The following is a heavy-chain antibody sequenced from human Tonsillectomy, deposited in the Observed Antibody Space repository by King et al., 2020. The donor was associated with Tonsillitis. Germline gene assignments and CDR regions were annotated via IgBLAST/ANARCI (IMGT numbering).Heavy chain of an antibody. Sequence: QLVQSGAEVKKPGSSVKVSCKASGGTINTYFISWVRQAPGQGLEWMGRIIPILGIENSAQKFKGRLTITADKSTSTAYMELSSLRSEDTAVYYCAREGVATVAGTFDYWGQGTLAT. CDR3: AREGVATVAGTFDY. D-gene: IGHD6-19*01. V-gene: IGHV1-69*09. CDR2: IIPILGIE. J-gene: IGHJ4*02. CDR1: GGTINTYF.